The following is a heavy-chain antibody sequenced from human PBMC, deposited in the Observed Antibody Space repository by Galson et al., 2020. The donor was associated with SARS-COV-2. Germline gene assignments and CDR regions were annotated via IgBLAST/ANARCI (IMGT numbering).Heavy chain of an antibody. CDR3: ARISRRGWPGDY. D-gene: IGHD6-19*01. J-gene: IGHJ4*02. CDR2: INHSGST. Sequence: SETLSLTCAVYGGSFSGYYWSWIRQPPGKGLEWIGEINHSGSTNYNPSLKSRVTISVDTSKNQFSLKLSSVTAADTAVYYCARISRRGWPGDYWGQGTLVTVSS. CDR1: GGSFSGYY. V-gene: IGHV4-34*01.